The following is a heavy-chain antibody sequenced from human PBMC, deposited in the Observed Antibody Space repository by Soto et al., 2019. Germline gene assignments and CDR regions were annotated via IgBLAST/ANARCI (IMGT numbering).Heavy chain of an antibody. CDR2: IIPIFGTA. CDR1: GGTFSSYA. J-gene: IGHJ6*02. Sequence: SVKVSCKASGGTFSSYAISWVRQAPGQGLEWMGGIIPIFGTANYAQKFQGRVTITADESTSTAYMELSSLRSEDTAVYYCARVGSEGYSNPYYYGMDVWGQGTTVTVSS. D-gene: IGHD4-4*01. CDR3: ARVGSEGYSNPYYYGMDV. V-gene: IGHV1-69*13.